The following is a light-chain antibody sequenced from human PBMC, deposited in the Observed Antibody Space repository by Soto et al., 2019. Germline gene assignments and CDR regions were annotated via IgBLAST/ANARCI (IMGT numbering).Light chain of an antibody. CDR2: DAS. CDR1: QSVINY. Sequence: IVLTHSPSTLSVSPGERATLSCRASQSVINYLAWYQQKPGQAPRLLIYDASNRATGIPARFSGSGSGTDFTLTISSLEPEDFAVYYCQQCINLPLTFGEGARLEIK. J-gene: IGKJ5*01. V-gene: IGKV3-11*01. CDR3: QQCINLPLT.